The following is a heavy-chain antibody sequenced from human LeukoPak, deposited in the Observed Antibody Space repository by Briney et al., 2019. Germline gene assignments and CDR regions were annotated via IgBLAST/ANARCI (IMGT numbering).Heavy chain of an antibody. J-gene: IGHJ4*02. CDR2: ISGSGGTT. V-gene: IGHV3-23*01. CDR3: ATSASFRGPNRYYFDY. CDR1: GFTLSSYG. D-gene: IGHD3-10*01. Sequence: QAGGSLRLSCAASGFTLSSYGMSWVRQAPGKGLEWVSTISGSGGTTYYADSVKGRFTISRDNSKNTLYLQMNSLRAEDTAVYYCATSASFRGPNRYYFDYWGQGTLVTVSS.